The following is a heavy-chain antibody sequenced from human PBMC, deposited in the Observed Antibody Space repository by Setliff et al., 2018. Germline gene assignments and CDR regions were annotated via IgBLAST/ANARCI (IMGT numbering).Heavy chain of an antibody. CDR1: GDTFSNNG. V-gene: IGHV1-69*10. CDR3: ARDPFAVRAATNWYDH. Sequence: GASVKVSCKASGDTFSNNGISWVRQAPGQGLEWMGGSIPIVDIANYAQKFQGRVTITADKSTSTVYMELSSLRYEDTAVYYCARDPFAVRAATNWYDHWGQGTLVTVSS. CDR2: SIPIVDIA. J-gene: IGHJ5*02. D-gene: IGHD6-13*01.